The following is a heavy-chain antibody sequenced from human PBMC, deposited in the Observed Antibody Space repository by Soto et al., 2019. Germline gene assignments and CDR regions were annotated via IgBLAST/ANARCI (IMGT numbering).Heavy chain of an antibody. CDR2: IIPIFGTA. CDR1: GVTFSSYA. Sequence: SFKVSFTASGVTFSSYAISWVRQSPGQGLEWMGGIIPIFGTANYAQKFQGRVTITADESTSTAYMELSSLRSEDTAVYYCARDQVERYYDSSGYPNDAFDIWGQGTMVTVSS. D-gene: IGHD3-22*01. CDR3: ARDQVERYYDSSGYPNDAFDI. J-gene: IGHJ3*02. V-gene: IGHV1-69*13.